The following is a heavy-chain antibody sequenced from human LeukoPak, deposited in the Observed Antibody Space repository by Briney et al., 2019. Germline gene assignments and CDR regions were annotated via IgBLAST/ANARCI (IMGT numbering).Heavy chain of an antibody. V-gene: IGHV1-46*01. J-gene: IGHJ4*02. Sequence: ASVKVSCKASGYTFTPYYIHWVRQAPGQGLEWMGIINPGGGGTTYAQKFQGRVTMTRDMSTSTVYMELSSLRSEDTAMYYCARDLSTAPGNYYFDYWGQGTLVTVSS. CDR1: GYTFTPYY. D-gene: IGHD6-13*01. CDR3: ARDLSTAPGNYYFDY. CDR2: INPGGGGT.